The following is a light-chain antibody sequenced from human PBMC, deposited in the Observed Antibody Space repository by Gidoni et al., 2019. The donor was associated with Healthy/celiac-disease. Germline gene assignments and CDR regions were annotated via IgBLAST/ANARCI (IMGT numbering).Light chain of an antibody. J-gene: IGLJ2*01. V-gene: IGLV3-21*03. CDR3: QLWDSSSDHQV. CDR2: DDR. CDR1: NIGSKS. Sequence: SSVLTQPPSVSVAPGKTATITCGGNNIGSKSVHWYQQNPGQAPVLVVYDDRARPSGIPERFSGSNSGNTATLTISRVEAGDEADYYCQLWDSSSDHQVFGGGTNLTVL.